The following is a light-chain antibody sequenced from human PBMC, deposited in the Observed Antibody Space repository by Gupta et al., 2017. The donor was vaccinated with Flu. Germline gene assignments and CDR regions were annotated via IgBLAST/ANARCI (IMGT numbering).Light chain of an antibody. V-gene: IGLV1-47*01. Sequence: IGINYVFWYQQFPGTAPKLLIHRNSLRPSGIPDRFSGSKSGTSGSLAISGLRSEDEADYYCAAWDDNLTGPWLFGGGTKLTVL. CDR3: AAWDDNLTGPWL. CDR1: IGINY. CDR2: RNS. J-gene: IGLJ3*02.